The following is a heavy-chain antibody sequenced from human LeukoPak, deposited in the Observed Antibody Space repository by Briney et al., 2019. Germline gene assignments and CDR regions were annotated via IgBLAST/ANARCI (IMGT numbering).Heavy chain of an antibody. CDR3: ARRDGESRYYFDY. J-gene: IGHJ4*02. D-gene: IGHD4-17*01. Sequence: PGGSLRLSCAASGFTFSSYEMNWVRQAPGMGLVWVSHITSGGGTIYYADSVKGRFTISRGNAKRSLYLQMNSLRAEDTAVYYCARRDGESRYYFDYWGQGTLVTVSS. CDR2: ITSGGGTI. CDR1: GFTFSSYE. V-gene: IGHV3-48*03.